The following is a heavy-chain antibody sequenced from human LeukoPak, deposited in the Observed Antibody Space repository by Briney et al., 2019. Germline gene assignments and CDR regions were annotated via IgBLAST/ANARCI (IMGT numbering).Heavy chain of an antibody. CDR1: GFTFSSYA. CDR2: ISSNGGST. J-gene: IGHJ4*02. V-gene: IGHV3-64D*06. D-gene: IGHD2-2*01. Sequence: GGSLRLSCSASGFTFSSYAMPWVRQAPGRGLEYVSAISSNGGSTYYADSVKGRFTISRDNSKNTLYLQMSSLRAEDTAVYYCVKDSFGSTSCRFDYWGQGTLVTVSS. CDR3: VKDSFGSTSCRFDY.